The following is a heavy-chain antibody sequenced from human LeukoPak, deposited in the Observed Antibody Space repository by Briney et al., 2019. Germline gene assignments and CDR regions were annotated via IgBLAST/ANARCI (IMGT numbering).Heavy chain of an antibody. D-gene: IGHD6-19*01. Sequence: GGSLRLSCAASGFTFSSYAMHWVRQAPGKGSEYVAAISGNGDKTHYGSSVQGRFTVSRDNSKNTLYLQMGSLRTEDMAVYYCARALPLERIGWYGEDEFRGQGTLVTVSS. V-gene: IGHV3-64*01. CDR1: GFTFSSYA. J-gene: IGHJ1*01. CDR3: ARALPLERIGWYGEDEF. CDR2: ISGNGDKT.